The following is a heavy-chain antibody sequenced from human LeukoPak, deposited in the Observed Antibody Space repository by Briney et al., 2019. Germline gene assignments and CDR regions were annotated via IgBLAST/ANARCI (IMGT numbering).Heavy chain of an antibody. Sequence: GGSLRLSRAASGFTFTSYSMNWVRQAPGMGLEWVSSISSTSTYVYYADSVKGRFTISRDNARNSLHLQMDSLRAEDTAVYYCARGLAVTDNDYWGQGTLVTVSS. D-gene: IGHD6-19*01. CDR2: ISSTSTYV. V-gene: IGHV3-21*01. CDR3: ARGLAVTDNDY. J-gene: IGHJ4*02. CDR1: GFTFTSYS.